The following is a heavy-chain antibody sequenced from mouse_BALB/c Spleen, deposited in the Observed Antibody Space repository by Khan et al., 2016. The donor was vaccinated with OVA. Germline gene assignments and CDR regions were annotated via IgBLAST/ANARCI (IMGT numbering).Heavy chain of an antibody. D-gene: IGHD1-1*01. V-gene: IGHV1S41*01. J-gene: IGHJ4*01. CDR2: IGPGSGST. CDR1: GYTFTSYW. CDR3: ARENYCGRNCYAMDY. Sequence: DLVKPGASVKLSCKASGYTFTSYWINWIKQRPGQGLEWIGRIGPGSGSTYYNEVFKGKATLTVDTSSSTAYMQLSSLSSEDSAVYFCARENYCGRNCYAMDYWGQGTSVTVSS.